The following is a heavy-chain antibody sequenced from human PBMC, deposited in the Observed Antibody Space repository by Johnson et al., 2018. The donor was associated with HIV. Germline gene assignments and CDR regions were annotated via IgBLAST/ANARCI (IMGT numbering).Heavy chain of an antibody. CDR2: ISYDGSKK. Sequence: QVQLVESGGGVVQPGRSLRLSCAASRFTFSSYAMHWVRQAPGKGLEWVAVISYDGSKKYYADSVKGRFTISRDNSKNTLYLQMNSRRAEDTAFYYCARDRVAAAVDAFDIWGQGTMVTVSS. CDR1: RFTFSSYA. CDR3: ARDRVAAAVDAFDI. V-gene: IGHV3-30*04. D-gene: IGHD6-13*01. J-gene: IGHJ3*02.